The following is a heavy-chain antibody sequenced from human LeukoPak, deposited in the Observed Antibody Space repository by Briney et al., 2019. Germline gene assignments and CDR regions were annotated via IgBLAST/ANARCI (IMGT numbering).Heavy chain of an antibody. V-gene: IGHV3-23*01. CDR2: ISGGGDNT. J-gene: IGHJ6*02. CDR3: ATPRSSYYYYGMDV. CDR1: GFIFSSYA. Sequence: PGGSLRLPCAASGFIFSSYAMSWVRQAPGKGLEWVSTISGGGDNTYYAASVKGRFTTTRDNSKNTLYLQMNSLRAEDTALYYCATPRSSYYYYGMDVWGQGTTVIVSS.